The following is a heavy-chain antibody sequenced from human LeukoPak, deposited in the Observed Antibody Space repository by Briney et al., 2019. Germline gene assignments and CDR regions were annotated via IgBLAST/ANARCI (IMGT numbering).Heavy chain of an antibody. V-gene: IGHV3-9*01. Sequence: GGSLRLSCAASGFTFDDYAMHWVRHAPGKGMEWVSGISRNSGSIVYADSVKGRFTISRDNAKNSLYLQMNSLRAEDTALYYCAKDIGYYDILTGYSEAFDIWGQGTMVTVSS. CDR2: ISRNSGSI. CDR1: GFTFDDYA. CDR3: AKDIGYYDILTGYSEAFDI. D-gene: IGHD3-9*01. J-gene: IGHJ3*02.